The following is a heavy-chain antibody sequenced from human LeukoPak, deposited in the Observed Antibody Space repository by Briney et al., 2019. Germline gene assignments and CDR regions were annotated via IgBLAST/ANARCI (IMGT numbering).Heavy chain of an antibody. CDR3: AKGYCSGGSCYWGLFDY. CDR1: GFTFSSYA. CDR2: ISGSGGST. Sequence: GGSLRLSCAASGFTFSSYAMSWVRQAPGKGLEWVSAISGSGGSTYYADSVKGRFTISRDNSKNTLYLQMNSLRAEDTAVYHCAKGYCSGGSCYWGLFDYWGQGTLVTVSS. J-gene: IGHJ4*02. V-gene: IGHV3-23*01. D-gene: IGHD2-15*01.